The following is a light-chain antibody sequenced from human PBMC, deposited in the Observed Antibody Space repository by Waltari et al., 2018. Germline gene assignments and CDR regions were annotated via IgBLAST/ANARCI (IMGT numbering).Light chain of an antibody. CDR3: QQYGSSPLS. CDR1: QSISSY. Sequence: ESVLTQSPGTLSLSPGERATLSCRASQSISSYLAWYQQKPGQAPRLLIYGGSSRATGIPDRFSGSGSGTDFTLTISRLEPEDFAVYYCQQYGSSPLSFSGGTKVEIK. J-gene: IGKJ4*01. V-gene: IGKV3-20*01. CDR2: GGS.